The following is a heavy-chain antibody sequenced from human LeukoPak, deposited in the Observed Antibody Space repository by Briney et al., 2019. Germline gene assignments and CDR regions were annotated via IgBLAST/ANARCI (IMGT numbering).Heavy chain of an antibody. Sequence: PSETLSLTCAVYGGSFSGYYWSWIRQPPGKGLEWIGEINHSGSTNYNPSLKSRVTISVDTSENQCSLKLSSVTAADTAVYYCARARMDTAMVLLDYWGQASLVSVSS. J-gene: IGHJ4*02. D-gene: IGHD5-18*01. V-gene: IGHV4-34*01. CDR1: GGSFSGYY. CDR3: ARARMDTAMVLLDY. CDR2: INHSGST.